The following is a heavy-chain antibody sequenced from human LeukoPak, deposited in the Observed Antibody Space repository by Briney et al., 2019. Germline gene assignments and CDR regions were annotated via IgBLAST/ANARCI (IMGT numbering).Heavy chain of an antibody. V-gene: IGHV3-21*01. CDR1: GFTFSSYS. CDR3: ANARLAIAVAGLDV. Sequence: GGSLRLSCAASGFTFSSYSMNWVRQAPGKGLEWVSSISSSSSYIYYADSVKGRFTISRDKAKNSLYLQMNSLRAENTAVYYCANARLAIAVAGLDVWGQGTTVSVSS. J-gene: IGHJ6*02. CDR2: ISSSSSYI. D-gene: IGHD6-19*01.